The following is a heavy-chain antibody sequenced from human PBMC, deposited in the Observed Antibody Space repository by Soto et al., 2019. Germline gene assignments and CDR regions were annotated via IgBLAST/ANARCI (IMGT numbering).Heavy chain of an antibody. CDR2: IFYTGST. D-gene: IGHD3-3*01. V-gene: IGHV4-59*08. J-gene: IGHJ4*02. Sequence: SETLSLTCTVSGGSISTYWSWIRQPPGKGLAWMGYIFYTGSTTYNPSLKSRVTISIDTSKNQFSLKLSSVSAADTAVYHCARGHGGITVFGAPGHFDYWGQGTLVTVSS. CDR3: ARGHGGITVFGAPGHFDY. CDR1: GGSISTY.